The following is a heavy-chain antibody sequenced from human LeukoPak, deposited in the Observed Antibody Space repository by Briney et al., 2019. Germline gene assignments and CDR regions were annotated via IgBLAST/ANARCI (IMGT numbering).Heavy chain of an antibody. CDR3: ARVRIAAAGTGWYYYGMDV. Sequence: SETLSLTCTVSGVSISIYYWSWIRQPPGKGLEWIGYIYYSGSTNYNPSLKSRVTISVDTSKNQFSLKLSSVTAADTAVYYCARVRIAAAGTGWYYYGMDVWGQGTTVTVSS. CDR1: GVSISIYY. V-gene: IGHV4-59*01. J-gene: IGHJ6*02. CDR2: IYYSGST. D-gene: IGHD6-13*01.